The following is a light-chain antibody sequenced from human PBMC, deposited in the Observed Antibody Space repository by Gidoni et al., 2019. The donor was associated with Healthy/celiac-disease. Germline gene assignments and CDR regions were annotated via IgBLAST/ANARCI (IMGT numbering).Light chain of an antibody. CDR1: QSVLYSSHNKNY. Sequence: DIVMTQSPDSLAVSLGERATINCKSSQSVLYSSHNKNYLAWYQQKPGHPPKLLIYWAATRESGVPDRSSGSGSGTDFTLTISSLQAEDVAVYYCQQDYSTPPTFXXXTKVEIK. CDR2: WAA. J-gene: IGKJ1*01. V-gene: IGKV4-1*01. CDR3: QQDYSTPPT.